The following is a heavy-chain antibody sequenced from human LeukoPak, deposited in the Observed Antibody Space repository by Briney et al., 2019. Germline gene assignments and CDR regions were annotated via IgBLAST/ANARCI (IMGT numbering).Heavy chain of an antibody. J-gene: IGHJ3*02. D-gene: IGHD3-9*01. CDR1: GGTFSSYA. V-gene: IGHV1-69*05. CDR3: AAPRYDKNDALDI. CDR2: IIPIFGTA. Sequence: VASVKVSCKASGGTFSSYAISWVRQAPGQGLEWMGGIIPIFGTANYAQKFQGRVTITTDESTSTAYMELSSLRSEDTAVYYCAAPRYDKNDALDIWGQGTMVTVSS.